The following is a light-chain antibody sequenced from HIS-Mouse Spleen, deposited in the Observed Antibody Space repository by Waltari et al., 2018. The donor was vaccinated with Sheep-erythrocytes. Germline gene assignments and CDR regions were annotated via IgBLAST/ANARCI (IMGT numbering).Light chain of an antibody. CDR3: QQYDNLLT. V-gene: IGKV1-33*01. Sequence: DIQMTQSPSSLSASVGDRVTITCQASQDISNYLNWYQQKPGKAPKLLIYDASNLETGVPSMCSRSGSGTDFTFTISSLQPEDIATYYCQQYDNLLTFGGGTKVEIK. J-gene: IGKJ4*01. CDR2: DAS. CDR1: QDISNY.